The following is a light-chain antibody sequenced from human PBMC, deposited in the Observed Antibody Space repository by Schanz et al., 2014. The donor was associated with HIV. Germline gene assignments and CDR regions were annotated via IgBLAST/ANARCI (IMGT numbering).Light chain of an antibody. CDR3: QSSDDINPGV. CDR1: SGNIADSC. Sequence: NFMLTQPHSVSESPGKTATISCTRSSGNIADSCVQWYQQRPGSAPTSVLYGESQRPSGVPDRFSGSIDSSSNSASLTISGLRTEDEGDYYCQSSDDINPGVFGGGTKLTVL. V-gene: IGLV6-57*04. J-gene: IGLJ3*02. CDR2: GES.